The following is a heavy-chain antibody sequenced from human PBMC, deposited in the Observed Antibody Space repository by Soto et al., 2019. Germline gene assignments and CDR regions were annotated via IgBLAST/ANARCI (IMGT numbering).Heavy chain of an antibody. D-gene: IGHD3-3*01. J-gene: IGHJ4*02. V-gene: IGHV1-18*01. CDR1: GYIFTRYG. CDR3: ARNFGSDLSAPGAVFES. CDR2: ISAYNGNT. Sequence: GASVKVSCKASGYIFTRYGISWVRQAPGQGLEWMGWISAYNGNTKYAQNLQGRVTLTTDTSTYTAYMELRSLQSDDTAVYYCARNFGSDLSAPGAVFESWGQGALAAVSS.